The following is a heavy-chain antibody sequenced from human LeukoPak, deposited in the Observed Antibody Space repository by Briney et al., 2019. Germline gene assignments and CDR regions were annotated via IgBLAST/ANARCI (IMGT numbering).Heavy chain of an antibody. D-gene: IGHD1-1*01. J-gene: IGHJ4*02. CDR3: VIVKGTYFDF. CDR1: GYPLSSYI. V-gene: IGHV3-48*01. CDR2: ISPSGCNH. Sequence: GGALRVSRVHSGYPLSSYILNWVRQAPRKGLEWVSYISPSGCNHYYLDPVKGRFTVSRDNAINSLFRQMDRPRAEDTGVYYCVIVKGTYFDFWCQGTLVTVSS.